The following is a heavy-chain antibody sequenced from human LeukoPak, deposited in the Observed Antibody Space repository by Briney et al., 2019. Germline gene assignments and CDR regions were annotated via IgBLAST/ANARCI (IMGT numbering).Heavy chain of an antibody. D-gene: IGHD3-3*01. CDR1: GYSICSGYY. Sequence: PSETLSLTCAVSGYSICSGYYWGWFRQPLGKGLEWFGGIYLSGSTYYNPSLKSRVTISVDTSKNQLSLKLSSVTAADTAVYYCARLNDFWEDYSGQGTLVTVSS. V-gene: IGHV4-38-2*01. CDR3: ARLNDFWEDY. J-gene: IGHJ4*02. CDR2: IYLSGST.